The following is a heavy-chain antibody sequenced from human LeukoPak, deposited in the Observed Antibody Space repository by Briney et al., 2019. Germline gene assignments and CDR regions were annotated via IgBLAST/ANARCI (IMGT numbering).Heavy chain of an antibody. D-gene: IGHD5-18*01. CDR3: ARVGHMGNSYGFVDS. Sequence: PGGSLRLSCAASGFSVSSTYMTWVRQAPGEGLEWVSIIYNTGNTYYADSVKGRFTISRDTSQNTVHLQMDSLRADDTAIYYCARVGHMGNSYGFVDSWGQGTMVTVSS. CDR2: IYNTGNT. CDR1: GFSVSSTY. V-gene: IGHV3-53*01. J-gene: IGHJ4*02.